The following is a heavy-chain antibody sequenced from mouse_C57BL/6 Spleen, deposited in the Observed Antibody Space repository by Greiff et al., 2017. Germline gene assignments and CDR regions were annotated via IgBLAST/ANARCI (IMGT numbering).Heavy chain of an antibody. Sequence: EVQRVESGEGLVKPGGSLKLSCAASGFTFSSYAMSWVRQTPEKRLEWVAYISSGGDYIYYADNVKGRFTISRDNARNTLYLQMSSLKSEDTAMXYCTRDLDGYYYDLDYWGQGTSVTVSS. J-gene: IGHJ4*01. CDR3: TRDLDGYYYDLDY. V-gene: IGHV5-9-1*02. CDR1: GFTFSSYA. D-gene: IGHD2-3*01. CDR2: ISSGGDYI.